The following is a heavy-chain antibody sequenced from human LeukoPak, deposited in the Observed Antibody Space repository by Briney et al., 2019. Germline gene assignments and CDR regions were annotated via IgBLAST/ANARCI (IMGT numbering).Heavy chain of an antibody. CDR2: IKYDGSNK. D-gene: IGHD5/OR15-5a*01. V-gene: IGHV3-30*02. J-gene: IGHJ4*02. CDR3: AKPRSTFIDY. CDR1: GFTFSSYG. Sequence: GGSLRLSCAASGFTFSSYGMHWVRQAPGKGLEWVTFIKYDGSNKYYADSVKGRFTISRDNSKKTVTLQMNSLRPEDTALYYCAKPRSTFIDYWGQGTLVTVSS.